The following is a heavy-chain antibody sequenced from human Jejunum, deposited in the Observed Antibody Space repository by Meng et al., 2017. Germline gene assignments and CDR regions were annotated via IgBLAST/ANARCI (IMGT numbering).Heavy chain of an antibody. J-gene: IGHJ5*02. Sequence: GESLKISCAASGFTFSSYTMNWVRQAPGKGLEWVSSISSSSSYIYYTDSVKGRFTISRDNAKNSLYLQMNSLRAEDTAVYYCARDPYSSGWYGGTDSWFDPWGQGTLVTVSS. CDR1: GFTFSSYT. V-gene: IGHV3-21*01. D-gene: IGHD6-19*01. CDR2: ISSSSSYI. CDR3: ARDPYSSGWYGGTDSWFDP.